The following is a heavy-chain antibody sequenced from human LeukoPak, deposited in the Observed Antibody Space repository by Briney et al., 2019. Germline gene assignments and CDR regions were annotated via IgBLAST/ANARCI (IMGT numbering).Heavy chain of an antibody. CDR2: IYYSGST. D-gene: IGHD3-16*01. J-gene: IGHJ6*03. V-gene: IGHV4-39*01. CDR1: GGSISSNSYY. Sequence: SETLSLTCAVSGGSISSNSYYWGWIRQPPGKGLEWIGSIYYSGSTYYNPSLKSRVTISVDTSKNQFSLKLSSVTAADTAVYYCAVLYYYYYMDVWGKGTTVTISS. CDR3: AVLYYYYYMDV.